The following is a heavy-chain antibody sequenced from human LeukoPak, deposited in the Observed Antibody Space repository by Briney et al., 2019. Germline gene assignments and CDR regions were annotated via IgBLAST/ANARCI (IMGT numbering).Heavy chain of an antibody. V-gene: IGHV4-4*02. CDR2: IYHSGST. CDR1: GGSISSSNW. Sequence: SGTLSLTCAVSGGSISSSNWWSWVRQPPGKGLEWIGEIYHSGSTNYNPSLKSRVTISVDTSKNQFSLKLSSVTAADTAVYYCARLNRIVVVPAAIGFFDYWGQGTLVTVSS. J-gene: IGHJ4*02. CDR3: ARLNRIVVVPAAIGFFDY. D-gene: IGHD2-2*02.